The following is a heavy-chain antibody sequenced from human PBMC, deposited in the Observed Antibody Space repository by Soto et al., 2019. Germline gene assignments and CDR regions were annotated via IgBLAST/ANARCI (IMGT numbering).Heavy chain of an antibody. D-gene: IGHD2-2*02. J-gene: IGHJ4*02. CDR2: ISSSSYI. CDR1: GFTFSSYS. Sequence: VGSLRLSCAASGFTFSSYSMNWVRQAPGKGLEWVSSISSSSYIYYADSVKGRFTISRYNAKNSLYLQMNSLRAEDTAVYYCARESLGYCSTSNCYKVDYWGQGTLVTVSS. V-gene: IGHV3-21*01. CDR3: ARESLGYCSTSNCYKVDY.